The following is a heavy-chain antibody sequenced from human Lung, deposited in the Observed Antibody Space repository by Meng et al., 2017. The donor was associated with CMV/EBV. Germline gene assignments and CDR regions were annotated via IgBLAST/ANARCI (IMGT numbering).Heavy chain of an antibody. V-gene: IGHV1-8*01. Sequence: SVKVSCKASGYTFTIYDINWVRQATGQGLEWMGWMNPNSGNTGYAQKFQGRVTLTRVTSISTAYMELSSLTSDDTAVYYCARTRIEVEPDGRKIKYYNYGMDVWGQGTTVTVSS. CDR2: MNPNSGNT. CDR1: GYTFTIYD. D-gene: IGHD2-2*01. J-gene: IGHJ6*02. CDR3: ARTRIEVEPDGRKIKYYNYGMDV.